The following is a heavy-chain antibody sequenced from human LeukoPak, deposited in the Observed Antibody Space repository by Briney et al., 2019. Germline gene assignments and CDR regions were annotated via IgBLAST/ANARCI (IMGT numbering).Heavy chain of an antibody. J-gene: IGHJ5*02. Sequence: GGSLRLSCAASGFTFGSYAMSWVRQAPGKGLEWVSAISGSGGSTYYADSVKGRFTISRDNSKNTLYLQMNSPRAEDTAVYYCVKGYYGSGSYYNWFDPWGQGTLVTVSS. CDR2: ISGSGGST. CDR1: GFTFGSYA. D-gene: IGHD3-10*01. CDR3: VKGYYGSGSYYNWFDP. V-gene: IGHV3-23*01.